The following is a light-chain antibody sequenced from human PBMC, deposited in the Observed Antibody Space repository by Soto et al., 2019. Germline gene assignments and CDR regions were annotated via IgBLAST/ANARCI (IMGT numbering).Light chain of an antibody. CDR3: SSYTSSSTLV. Sequence: QSALTQPASVSGSPGQSITISCTGTSSDVGAYNYVSWYQQHPGKAPKLMICDVSKRPSGVSNRFSGSKSGNTASLTISGLQAEDEADYYCSSYTSSSTLVFGTGTKVTVL. CDR2: DVS. J-gene: IGLJ1*01. CDR1: SSDVGAYNY. V-gene: IGLV2-14*01.